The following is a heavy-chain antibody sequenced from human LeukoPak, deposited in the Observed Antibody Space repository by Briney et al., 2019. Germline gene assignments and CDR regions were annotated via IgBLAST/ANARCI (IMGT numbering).Heavy chain of an antibody. D-gene: IGHD1-7*01. CDR1: GGSISRYY. CDR3: ARDRGYNWNYVRAFDI. CDR2: IYYSGST. Sequence: SETLSLTCTVSGGSISRYYWSWIRQPPGKGLEWIGYIYYSGSTNYNPSLKSRVTISVDTSKNQFSLKLSSVTAADTAVYYCARDRGYNWNYVRAFDIWGQGTMVTVSS. J-gene: IGHJ3*02. V-gene: IGHV4-59*01.